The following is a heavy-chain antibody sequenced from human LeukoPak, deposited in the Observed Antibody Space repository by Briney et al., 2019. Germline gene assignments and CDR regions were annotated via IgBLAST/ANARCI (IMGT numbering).Heavy chain of an antibody. Sequence: SQTLSLTCTVSGGSINSGAYYWSWIRQPPGKGLEWIGSIYHSGSTHYTPSLKSRVTISVDTSKNQFSLKLTSVTAADTAVYYCARDYVGAKRDQAFQHWGQGTLVTVSS. D-gene: IGHD1-26*01. CDR1: GGSINSGAYY. J-gene: IGHJ1*01. CDR2: IYHSGST. CDR3: ARDYVGAKRDQAFQH. V-gene: IGHV4-39*07.